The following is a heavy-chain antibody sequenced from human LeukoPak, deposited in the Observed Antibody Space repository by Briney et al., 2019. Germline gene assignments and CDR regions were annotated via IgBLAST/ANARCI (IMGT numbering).Heavy chain of an antibody. Sequence: PGGSLRLSCAASGFTFSSYGMHWVRQAPGKGLEWVAVIWYDGSNKYYADSVKGRFTISRDNSKDTLYLQMNSLRAEDTAVYYCARDKVLVAAAADGIDYWGQGTLVTVSS. CDR3: ARDKVLVAAAADGIDY. CDR2: IWYDGSNK. D-gene: IGHD6-13*01. CDR1: GFTFSSYG. V-gene: IGHV3-33*01. J-gene: IGHJ4*02.